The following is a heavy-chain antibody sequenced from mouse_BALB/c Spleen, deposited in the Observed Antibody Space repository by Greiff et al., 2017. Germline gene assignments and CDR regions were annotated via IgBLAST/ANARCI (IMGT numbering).Heavy chain of an antibody. V-gene: IGHV5-6*01. CDR3: ARPLYDYDVYFDY. CDR2: ISSGGSYT. J-gene: IGHJ2*01. CDR1: GFTFSSYG. D-gene: IGHD2-4*01. Sequence: EVQLVESGGDLVKPGGSLKLSCAASGFTFSSYGMSWVRQTPDKRLEWVATISSGGSYTYYPDSVKGRFTISRDNAKNTLYLQMSSLKSEDTAMYYCARPLYDYDVYFDYWGQGTTLTVSS.